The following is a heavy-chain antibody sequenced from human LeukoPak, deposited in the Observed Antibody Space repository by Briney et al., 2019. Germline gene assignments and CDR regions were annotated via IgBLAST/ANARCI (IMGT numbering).Heavy chain of an antibody. D-gene: IGHD6-19*01. CDR2: MNPNSGNA. CDR1: GYTFTSYD. J-gene: IGHJ5*02. V-gene: IGHV1-8*03. Sequence: GASVKVSCKASGYTFTSYDINWVRQATGQGLEWMGWMNPNSGNAGYAQKFQGRVTITRNTSISTAYMELSSLRSEDTAVYYCARGGSSGFMYWFDPWGQGTLVTVSS. CDR3: ARGGSSGFMYWFDP.